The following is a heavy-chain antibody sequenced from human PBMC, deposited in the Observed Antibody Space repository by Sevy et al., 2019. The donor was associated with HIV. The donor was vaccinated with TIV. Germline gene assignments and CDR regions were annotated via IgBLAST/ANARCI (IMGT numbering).Heavy chain of an antibody. D-gene: IGHD3-22*01. J-gene: IGHJ4*02. CDR1: GFTFSNYG. Sequence: GGSLRLSCAASGFTFSNYGMHWVRQAPGKGLGWVAVIWNDGSNKYYADSVKGRLTISRDNSKKTLYLQMNSLRVEDTAVYSCARGGDFNDRSAKRDFDYWGQGTLVTVSS. CDR3: ARGGDFNDRSAKRDFDY. CDR2: IWNDGSNK. V-gene: IGHV3-33*01.